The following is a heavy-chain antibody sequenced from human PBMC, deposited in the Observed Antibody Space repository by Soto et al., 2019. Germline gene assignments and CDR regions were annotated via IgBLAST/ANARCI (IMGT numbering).Heavy chain of an antibody. CDR1: GGSVSSGSYY. D-gene: IGHD3-10*01. CDR2: IYYRGST. V-gene: IGHV4-61*01. J-gene: IGHJ5*02. CDR3: ARGYYGSGSYYNVDWFDP. Sequence: QVQLQESGPGLVKPSETLSLTCTVSGGSVSSGSYYWSWIRQPPGKGLEWIGYIYYRGSTNYNPSLKGRVTISVDTSKNQFSLKMSSVTAADTAVYYCARGYYGSGSYYNVDWFDPWGQGTLVTVSP.